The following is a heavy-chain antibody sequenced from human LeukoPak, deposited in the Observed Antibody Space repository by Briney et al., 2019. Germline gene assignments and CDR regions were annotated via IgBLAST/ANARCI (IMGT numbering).Heavy chain of an antibody. J-gene: IGHJ6*03. D-gene: IGHD5-18*01. V-gene: IGHV4-38-2*01. CDR1: GSSIGSGYY. Sequence: PSETLSLTCAVSGSSIGSGYYWGWIRQPPGKGLEWIGSIYHSGSTYYNPSLKSRVTILVDTSKNQFSLKLSSVTAADTAVYYCARTQLAYYYYYMDVWGKGTSVTVSS. CDR2: IYHSGST. CDR3: ARTQLAYYYYYMDV.